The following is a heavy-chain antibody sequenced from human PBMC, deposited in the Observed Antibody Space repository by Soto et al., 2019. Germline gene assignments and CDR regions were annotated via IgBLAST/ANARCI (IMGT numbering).Heavy chain of an antibody. J-gene: IGHJ4*02. V-gene: IGHV1-2*04. Sequence: AASVKVSCKASGYTFTGYYMHWVRQAPGQGLEWMGWINPNSGGTNYAQKFQGWVTMTRDTSISTAYMELSRLRSDDTAVYYCARDGEGDQGEMDYWGQGTLVTVSS. CDR1: GYTFTGYY. D-gene: IGHD2-21*01. CDR3: ARDGEGDQGEMDY. CDR2: INPNSGGT.